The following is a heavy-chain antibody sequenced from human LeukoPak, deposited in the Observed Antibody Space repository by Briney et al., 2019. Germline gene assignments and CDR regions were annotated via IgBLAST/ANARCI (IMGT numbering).Heavy chain of an antibody. D-gene: IGHD3-10*01. CDR1: GFTFSNAW. J-gene: IGHJ6*02. Sequence: GGSLRLSCAASGFTFSNAWMNWVRQAPGKRLEWVGRIKSKTDGGAIDYAAPVKGRFTISRDDSKNTLYLQMNSLQTEDTGIYYCTSTTAFVLIRGVIRSYNYDGMDVWGQGTTVTVSS. CDR3: TSTTAFVLIRGVIRSYNYDGMDV. V-gene: IGHV3-15*01. CDR2: IKSKTDGGAI.